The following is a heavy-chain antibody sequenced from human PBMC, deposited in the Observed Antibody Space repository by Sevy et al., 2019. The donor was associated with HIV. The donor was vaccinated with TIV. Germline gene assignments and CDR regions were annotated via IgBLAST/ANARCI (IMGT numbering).Heavy chain of an antibody. CDR1: GFTFSNSW. CDR3: ACFNGGNSGFFDF. J-gene: IGHJ4*02. D-gene: IGHD2-21*02. V-gene: IGHV3-7*01. CDR2: IMQDGSEK. Sequence: GGSLRLSCAASGFTFSNSWMSWVRQAPGKGLDWVAYIMQDGSEKFYVDSVKGRFTISRDNAKNSVYLQMNSLRAEDRAVYLCACFNGGNSGFFDFFGQGILVTVSS.